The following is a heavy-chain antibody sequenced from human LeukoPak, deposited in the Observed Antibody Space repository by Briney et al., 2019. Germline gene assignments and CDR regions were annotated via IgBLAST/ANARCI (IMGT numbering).Heavy chain of an antibody. CDR1: GFTFSDYH. Sequence: GGSLRLSCAASGFTFSDYHMSWIRQVPGKGLEWVSYISSSGGTISYADSVKGQFTISRDNAKNSLFLQMDSLRAEDTAVYYCARDIVVVVAARAFDIWGQGTMVTVSS. V-gene: IGHV3-11*04. D-gene: IGHD2-15*01. CDR3: ARDIVVVVAARAFDI. CDR2: ISSSGGTI. J-gene: IGHJ3*02.